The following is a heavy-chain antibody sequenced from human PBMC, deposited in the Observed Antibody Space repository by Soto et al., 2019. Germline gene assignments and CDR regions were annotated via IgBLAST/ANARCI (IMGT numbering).Heavy chain of an antibody. J-gene: IGHJ5*02. CDR3: ARDGRYCSGGSCPINWFDP. CDR2: INPNSGGT. CDR1: GGTFSSYT. D-gene: IGHD2-15*01. Sequence: ASVKVSCKASGGTFSSYTISWVRQAPGQGLEWMGWINPNSGGTNYAQKFQGRVTMTRDTSISTAYMELSRLRSDDTAVYYCARDGRYCSGGSCPINWFDPWGQGTLVTVSS. V-gene: IGHV1-2*02.